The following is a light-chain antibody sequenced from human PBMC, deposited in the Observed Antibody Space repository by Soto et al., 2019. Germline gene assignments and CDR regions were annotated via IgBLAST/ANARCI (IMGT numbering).Light chain of an antibody. J-gene: IGKJ5*01. CDR2: GAS. CDR3: QQYGSSPPEIT. V-gene: IGKV3-20*01. Sequence: EIVLTHSPGTLSLSPGEITTLSCRASESVSSSYLAWYQQKPGQAPRLLIYGASSRATGIPDRFSGSGSGTDFTLTISRLEPEDFAVYYCQQYGSSPPEITFGQGTRLEIK. CDR1: ESVSSSY.